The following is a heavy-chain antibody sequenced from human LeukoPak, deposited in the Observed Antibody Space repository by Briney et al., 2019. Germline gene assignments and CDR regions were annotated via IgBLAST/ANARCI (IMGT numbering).Heavy chain of an antibody. V-gene: IGHV3-15*01. CDR1: GFTFSNAW. CDR3: TTGYYDILTGYYPLAFDI. CDR2: IKSKTDGGTT. D-gene: IGHD3-9*01. Sequence: PGGSLRLSCAASGFTFSNAWMSWVRQAPGKGLEWVGRIKSKTDGGTTDYAAPVKGRFTISRDDSKNTLYPQMNSLKTEDTAVYYCTTGYYDILTGYYPLAFDIWGQGTMVTVSS. J-gene: IGHJ3*02.